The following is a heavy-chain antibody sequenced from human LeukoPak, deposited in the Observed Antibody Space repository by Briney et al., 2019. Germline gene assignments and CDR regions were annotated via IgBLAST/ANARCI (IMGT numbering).Heavy chain of an antibody. CDR2: IYNGVNT. CDR3: ARSRAFNSGAFDP. J-gene: IGHJ5*02. CDR1: GASVSSASY. D-gene: IGHD1-26*01. V-gene: IGHV4-61*01. Sequence: SETLSLTCTVSGASVSSASYWSWIRQPPGKGVEWIAHIYNGVNTNYNPSLKSRVTISVDTSRNQFSLRLNSVTAADTAVYYCARSRAFNSGAFDPWGQGSLVTVSS.